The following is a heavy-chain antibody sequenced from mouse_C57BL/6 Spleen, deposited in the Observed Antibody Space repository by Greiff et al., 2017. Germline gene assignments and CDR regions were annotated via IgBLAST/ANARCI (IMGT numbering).Heavy chain of an antibody. D-gene: IGHD1-1*01. V-gene: IGHV1-39*01. CDR3: ARCYYGSSFYYYAMDY. CDR2: INPNYGTT. Sequence: EVQLKESGPELVKPGASVKISCKASGYSFTDYNMNWVKQSNGKSLEWIGVINPNYGTTSYNQKFKGKATLTVDQSSSTAYMQLNSLTSEDSAVYYCARCYYGSSFYYYAMDYWGQGTSVTVSS. CDR1: GYSFTDYN. J-gene: IGHJ4*01.